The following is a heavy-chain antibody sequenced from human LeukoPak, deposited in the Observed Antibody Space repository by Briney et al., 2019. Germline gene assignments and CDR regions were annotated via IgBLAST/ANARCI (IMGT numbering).Heavy chain of an antibody. Sequence: GGSLRLSXAASGFTFSSYWMHWVRQAPGKGLVWVSRINSDGSSISYADSVKGRFTISRDNAKNTLYLQMNSLRAEDTAVYYCAIRRYLAGFDYWGQGTLVTVSS. V-gene: IGHV3-74*01. D-gene: IGHD3-16*02. CDR2: INSDGSSI. CDR3: AIRRYLAGFDY. J-gene: IGHJ4*02. CDR1: GFTFSSYW.